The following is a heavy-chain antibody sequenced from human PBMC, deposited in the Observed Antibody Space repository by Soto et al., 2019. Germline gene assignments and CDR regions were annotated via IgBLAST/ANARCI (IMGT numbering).Heavy chain of an antibody. J-gene: IGHJ5*02. V-gene: IGHV3-23*01. CDR3: AKEGCSSTSCYRRNWFDP. D-gene: IGHD2-2*01. CDR1: GFTFSSYA. CDR2: ISGSGGST. Sequence: GGSLRLSCAASGFTFSSYAMSWVRQAPGKGLEWVSAISGSGGSTYYADSVKGRFTISRDNSKNTLYLQMNSLRAEDTAVYYCAKEGCSSTSCYRRNWFDPWGQGTLVTVSS.